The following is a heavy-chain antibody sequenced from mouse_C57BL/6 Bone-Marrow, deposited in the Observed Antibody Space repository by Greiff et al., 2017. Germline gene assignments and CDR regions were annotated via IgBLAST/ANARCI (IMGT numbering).Heavy chain of an antibody. CDR2: ISSGGSYT. V-gene: IGHV5-6*01. J-gene: IGHJ4*01. CDR1: GFTFSRYG. D-gene: IGHD3-2*02. CDR3: ARETAQATGYAMDY. Sequence: EVQLQESGGDLVKPGGSLKLSCAASGFTFSRYGMSWVRQTPDKRLEWVATISSGGSYTSYPDSVKGRFTISRDNAKNTLYLQMSSLKSEDTAMYYCARETAQATGYAMDYWGQGTSVTVSS.